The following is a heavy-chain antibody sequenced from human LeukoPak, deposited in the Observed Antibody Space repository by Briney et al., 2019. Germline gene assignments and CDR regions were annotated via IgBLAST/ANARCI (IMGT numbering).Heavy chain of an antibody. Sequence: PGGSLRLSCAASGFTFSSYSMNWVRQAPGKGLEWDSSISSSSSYIYYADSVKGRFTISRDNAKNSLYLQMNSLRAEDTAVYYCASFDGGQQLVSNWGQGTLVTVSS. J-gene: IGHJ4*02. V-gene: IGHV3-21*01. CDR1: GFTFSSYS. CDR2: ISSSSSYI. CDR3: ASFDGGQQLVSN. D-gene: IGHD6-13*01.